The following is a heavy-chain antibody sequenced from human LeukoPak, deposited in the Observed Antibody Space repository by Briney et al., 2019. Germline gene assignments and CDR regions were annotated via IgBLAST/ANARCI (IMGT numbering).Heavy chain of an antibody. CDR1: GGTFSSYA. D-gene: IGHD5-18*01. CDR3: ARETTLRGYSYGSLDY. Sequence: ASVKVPCKASGGTFSSYAISWVRQAPGQGLEWMGGIIPIFGTANYAQKFQGRVTITADESTSTAYMELSSLRSEDTAVYYCARETTLRGYSYGSLDYWGQGTLVTVSS. CDR2: IIPIFGTA. V-gene: IGHV1-69*13. J-gene: IGHJ4*02.